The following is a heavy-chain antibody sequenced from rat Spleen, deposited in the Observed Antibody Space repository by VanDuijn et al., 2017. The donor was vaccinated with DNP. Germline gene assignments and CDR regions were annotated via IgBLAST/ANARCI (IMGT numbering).Heavy chain of an antibody. CDR2: VSHSDETRT. CDR3: ATGGSPYYFEY. Sequence: EVQLVESGGGLVQPGRSLKLSCAASGFTFGDYDMGWVRQAPKKGLEWVAIVSHSDETRTYYRDSVKGRFTISRDNAESTLYLHMDSLRSEDTATYYCATGGSPYYFEYWGQGVMVIVSS. D-gene: IGHD5-1*01. J-gene: IGHJ2*01. CDR1: GFTFGDYD. V-gene: IGHV5S10*01.